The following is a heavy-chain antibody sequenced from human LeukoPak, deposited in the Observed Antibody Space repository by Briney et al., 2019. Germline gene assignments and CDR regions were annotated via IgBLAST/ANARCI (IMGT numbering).Heavy chain of an antibody. CDR1: GFTFSSYD. V-gene: IGHV3-13*01. Sequence: GSLRLSCAASGFTFSSYDMHWVRQATGKGLEWVSAIGTAGDTYCPGSVKGRFTISRENAKNSLYLQMNSLRAGGTAVYYCARQGWYYDSSGYYSYFDYWGQGTLVTVSS. D-gene: IGHD3-22*01. CDR2: IGTAGDT. CDR3: ARQGWYYDSSGYYSYFDY. J-gene: IGHJ4*02.